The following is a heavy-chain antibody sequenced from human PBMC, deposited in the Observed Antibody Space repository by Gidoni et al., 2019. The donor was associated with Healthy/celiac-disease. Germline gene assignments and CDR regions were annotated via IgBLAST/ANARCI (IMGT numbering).Heavy chain of an antibody. CDR2: ISGSGVST. CDR3: AKVGYYYDSSGYYYYFDY. V-gene: IGHV3-23*01. D-gene: IGHD3-22*01. Sequence: EVQLLASGGGLVQPGGSLRLSCAASGFTFSSYAMRWFRQAPGKRLEWVSAISGSGVSTYYADSGKGRFTISRDNSKNTLYLQMNSLRAEDTAVYYCAKVGYYYDSSGYYYYFDYWGQGTLVTVSS. CDR1: GFTFSSYA. J-gene: IGHJ4*02.